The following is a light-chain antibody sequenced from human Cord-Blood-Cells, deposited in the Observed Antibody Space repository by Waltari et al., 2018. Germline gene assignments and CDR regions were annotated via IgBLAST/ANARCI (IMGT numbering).Light chain of an antibody. J-gene: IGLJ3*02. CDR3: CSYAGSSTLV. CDR1: SSDVGRYNL. Sequence: QSALTQPASVSGSPGQSITISCTGTSSDVGRYNLFSWYPQHPGKAPKLMIYEGSKRPAGVSNRFSGYKSGNTASLTSSGLQAEDEADYYCCSYAGSSTLVFGGGTKLTVL. V-gene: IGLV2-23*01. CDR2: EGS.